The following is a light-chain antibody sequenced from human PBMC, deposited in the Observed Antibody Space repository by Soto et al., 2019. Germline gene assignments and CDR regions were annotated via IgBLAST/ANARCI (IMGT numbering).Light chain of an antibody. Sequence: DIVMTQSQATLSFSPGGRATISCRASQSISDTLGWYQQKPGQAPRLLIYGASRRDPGFPARFSGSGSGTDFTLTISSLQSEDFAVYYCQQYNNWPWTFGQGTKVDIK. CDR1: QSISDT. CDR3: QQYNNWPWT. CDR2: GAS. J-gene: IGKJ1*01. V-gene: IGKV3-15*01.